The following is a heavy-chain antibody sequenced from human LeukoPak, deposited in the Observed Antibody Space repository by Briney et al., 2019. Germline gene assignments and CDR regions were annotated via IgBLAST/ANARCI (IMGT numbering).Heavy chain of an antibody. CDR2: IYTSGST. CDR1: GGSISSYY. J-gene: IGHJ5*02. CDR3: ARDPIVGATLGLFDP. V-gene: IGHV4-4*07. Sequence: KPSETLPLTSTVSGGSISSYYWSWIRQPAGKGLEWIGRIYTSGSTNYNPSLKSRVTMSVDTSKNQFSLKLSSVTAADTAVYYCARDPIVGATLGLFDPWGQGTLVTVSS. D-gene: IGHD1-26*01.